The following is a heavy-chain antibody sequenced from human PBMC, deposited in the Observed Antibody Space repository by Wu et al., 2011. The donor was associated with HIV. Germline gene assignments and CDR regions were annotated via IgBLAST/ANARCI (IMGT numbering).Heavy chain of an antibody. V-gene: IGHV1-46*01. D-gene: IGHD3-3*01. Sequence: QVQLVQSGAEVKRPGASVKISCKTFGYTFTSNYVHWVRQAPGQGLQWIGTINPGGGSTTYAQKFQGRVAMTRDTSTTTFYMELSSLRSEDTAVYFCARAYDLWSGSGYYYYMDVWGKGTTVSVSS. CDR1: GYTFTSNY. CDR3: ARAYDLWSGSGYYYYMDV. CDR2: INPGGGST. J-gene: IGHJ6*03.